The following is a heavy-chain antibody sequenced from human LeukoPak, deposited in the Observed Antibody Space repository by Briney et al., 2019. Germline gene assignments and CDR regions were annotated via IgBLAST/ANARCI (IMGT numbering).Heavy chain of an antibody. Sequence: SETLSLTCTVSGCSISRYYWNWIRQPPGKGLEWIGYIYYSGSTNYNPSLKSRVTISVDTSKNQFSLKLSSVTAADTAVYHRARGYYDSSGDSYPFDYWGQGTLVTVSS. D-gene: IGHD3-22*01. CDR2: IYYSGST. V-gene: IGHV4-59*01. J-gene: IGHJ4*02. CDR1: GCSISRYY. CDR3: ARGYYDSSGDSYPFDY.